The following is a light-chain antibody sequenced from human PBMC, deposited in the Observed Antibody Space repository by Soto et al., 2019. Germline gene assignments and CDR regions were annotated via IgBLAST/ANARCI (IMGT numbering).Light chain of an antibody. CDR3: QVWDSRSEHWV. CDR1: NIGSKS. V-gene: IGLV3-21*02. CDR2: DDR. Sequence: SYELTQSPSVSVAPGQTARITCGGNNIGSKSVHWYQQKPGQAPVAVVYDDRDRPSGIPERFSGSNSGNKATLTISRVEAGDEADFYCQVWDSRSEHWVFGGGTKLTVL. J-gene: IGLJ3*02.